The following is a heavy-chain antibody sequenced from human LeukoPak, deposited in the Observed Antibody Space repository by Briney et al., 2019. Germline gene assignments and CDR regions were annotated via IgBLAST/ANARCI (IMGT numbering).Heavy chain of an antibody. CDR1: GFTFSSYA. V-gene: IGHV3-23*01. CDR2: ISGSGDST. J-gene: IGHJ3*02. CDR3: AKVRNYDSSAYYWNDAFDI. Sequence: GGSLRLSCAASGFTFSSYAMTWVRQAPGKGLEWVSTISGSGDSTYFADSVRGRFTISRDNSKNTLYLQMDTLRAEDTAVYYCAKVRNYDSSAYYWNDAFDIWGQGTKVTVSS. D-gene: IGHD3-22*01.